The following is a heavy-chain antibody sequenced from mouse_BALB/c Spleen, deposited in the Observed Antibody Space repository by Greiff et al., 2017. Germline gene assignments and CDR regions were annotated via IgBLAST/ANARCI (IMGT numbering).Heavy chain of an antibody. V-gene: IGHV14-3*02. CDR3: ARRYYRDEDYAMDY. J-gene: IGHJ4*01. CDR1: GFNIKDTY. Sequence: EVQLQQSGAELVKPGASVKLSCTASGFNIKDTYMHWVKQRPEQGLEWIGRIDPANGNTKYDPKFQGKATITADTSSNTAYLQLSSLTSEDTAVYYCARRYYRDEDYAMDYWGQGTSVTVSS. D-gene: IGHD2-14*01. CDR2: IDPANGNT.